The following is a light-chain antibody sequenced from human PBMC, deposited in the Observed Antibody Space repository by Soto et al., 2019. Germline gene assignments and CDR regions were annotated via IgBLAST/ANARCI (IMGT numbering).Light chain of an antibody. J-gene: IGKJ4*01. V-gene: IGKV1-39*01. CDR3: QQTYSTLLT. Sequence: DIQMNQSPSSLSASVGDRVTITCRASQSISNYLNWYQQKAGKAPKLLIYAASSLESGVPSRFRGGRSGPDFTLTISRLQPEDFATYYCQQTYSTLLTFGGGTKVEI. CDR2: AAS. CDR1: QSISNY.